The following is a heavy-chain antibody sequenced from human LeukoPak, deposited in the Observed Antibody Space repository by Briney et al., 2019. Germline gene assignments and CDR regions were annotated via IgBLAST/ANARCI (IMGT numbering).Heavy chain of an antibody. D-gene: IGHD6-13*01. J-gene: IGHJ4*02. CDR3: ARARPPDYSSGWYTFDY. CDR2: ISSSGRTI. Sequence: LGGSLRLSCAVSGFTFSSYEMNWVRQAPGKGLGWVSYISSSGRTIYYADSVKGRFTISRDNAKNSLDLQMNSLKAEDTAVYYCARARPPDYSSGWYTFDYWGQGTLVTVSS. V-gene: IGHV3-48*03. CDR1: GFTFSSYE.